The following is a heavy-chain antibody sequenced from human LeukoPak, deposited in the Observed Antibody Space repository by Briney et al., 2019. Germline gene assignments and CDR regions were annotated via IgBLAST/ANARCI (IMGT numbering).Heavy chain of an antibody. CDR3: ARGALHYYGSGSYFDY. CDR2: MNPNSGNT. J-gene: IGHJ4*02. Sequence: ASVKVSCKASGYTFTSYDINWVRQATGQGLEWMGWMNPNSGNTGYAQKFQGRVTMTRNTSINTAYMELSSLRSEDTAVYYCARGALHYYGSGSYFDYWGQGTLVTVSS. CDR1: GYTFTSYD. V-gene: IGHV1-8*01. D-gene: IGHD3-10*01.